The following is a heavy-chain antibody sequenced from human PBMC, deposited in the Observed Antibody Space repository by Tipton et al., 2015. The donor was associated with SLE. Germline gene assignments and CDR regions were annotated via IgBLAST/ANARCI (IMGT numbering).Heavy chain of an antibody. CDR3: ATPNLDSSGGDDAFDI. J-gene: IGHJ3*02. CDR1: GYTFTSYY. V-gene: IGHV1-46*01. D-gene: IGHD3-16*01. CDR2: INPSGGST. Sequence: QLVQSGAEVKKPGASVKVSCKASGYTFTSYYMHWVRQAPGQGLEWMGIINPSGGSTSYAQKFQGRVTMTRDTSTSTVYMELSSLRSEDTAVYYCATPNLDSSGGDDAFDIWGQGTMVTVSS.